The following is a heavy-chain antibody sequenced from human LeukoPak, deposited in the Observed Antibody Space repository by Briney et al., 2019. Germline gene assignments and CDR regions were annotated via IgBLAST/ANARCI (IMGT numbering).Heavy chain of an antibody. J-gene: IGHJ4*02. V-gene: IGHV3-11*05. CDR1: GFTFSDYY. CDR2: ISSSSSYT. D-gene: IGHD3-10*01. Sequence: PGGSLRLSCAASGFTFSDYYMSWIRQAPGKGLGWVSYISSSSSYTNYADSVKGRFTISRDNAKNSLYLQMNSLRAEDAAVYYCARVVRGERLYDYWGQGTLVTVSS. CDR3: ARVVRGERLYDY.